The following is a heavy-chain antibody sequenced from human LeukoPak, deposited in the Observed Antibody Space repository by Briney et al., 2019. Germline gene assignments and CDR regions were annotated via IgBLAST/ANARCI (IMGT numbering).Heavy chain of an antibody. D-gene: IGHD4-17*01. V-gene: IGHV3-30*18. J-gene: IGHJ6*02. CDR2: ISYDGSNK. CDR3: AKDLGRSVTSYYYYYGMDV. Sequence: GRSLRLSCAASGFTFSSYGMHWVRQAPGKGLEWVAVISYDGSNKYYADSVKGRFTISRDNSKNTLYLQMNSLRAEDTAVHYCAKDLGRSVTSYYYYYGMDVWGQGTTVTVSS. CDR1: GFTFSSYG.